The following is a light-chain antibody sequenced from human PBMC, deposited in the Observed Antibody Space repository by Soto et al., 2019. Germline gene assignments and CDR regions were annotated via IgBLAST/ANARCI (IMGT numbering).Light chain of an antibody. CDR1: SSGFGDFDY. Sequence: SVLTQPRSVSGSPGQSVTLSCTGSSSGFGDFDYVSWYQQHPGEAPKLIISDVSKRPSGVPARFSGSKSGNTASLTISGLQAEDEADYYCCSYAGGNTLYVFGAGTKVTVL. J-gene: IGLJ1*01. V-gene: IGLV2-11*01. CDR2: DVS. CDR3: CSYAGGNTLYV.